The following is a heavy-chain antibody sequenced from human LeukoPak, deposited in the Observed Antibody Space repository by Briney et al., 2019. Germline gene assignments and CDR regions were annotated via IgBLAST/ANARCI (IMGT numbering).Heavy chain of an antibody. CDR2: INPNSGAT. Sequence: ASVKVSCRPSGYSFTGYYIHWVRQAPGQGLEWMGRINPNSGATNYAQKFQGRVTMTRDTSISTAHMELTSLRSDDTAVYYCAKDYDSGYDHYYYYYMDVWGKGTTVTVSS. CDR3: AKDYDSGYDHYYYYYMDV. D-gene: IGHD5-12*01. J-gene: IGHJ6*03. V-gene: IGHV1-2*02. CDR1: GYSFTGYY.